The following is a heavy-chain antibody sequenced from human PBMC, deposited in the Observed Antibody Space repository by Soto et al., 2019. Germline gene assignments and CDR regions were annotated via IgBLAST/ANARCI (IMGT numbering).Heavy chain of an antibody. CDR1: GFTFSSYW. Sequence: GGSLRLSCAASGFTFSSYWMSWVRQAPGKGLEWVANIKQDGSEKYYVDSVKGRFTISRDNAKNSLYLQMNSLRAEDTAVYYCARASGRSGRVVVEFQDYYYYYYMDVWGKGTTVTVSS. V-gene: IGHV3-7*01. D-gene: IGHD2-2*01. CDR2: IKQDGSEK. CDR3: ARASGRSGRVVVEFQDYYYYYYMDV. J-gene: IGHJ6*03.